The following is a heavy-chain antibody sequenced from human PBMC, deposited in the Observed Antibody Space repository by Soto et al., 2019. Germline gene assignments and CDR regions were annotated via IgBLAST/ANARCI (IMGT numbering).Heavy chain of an antibody. D-gene: IGHD3-3*01. CDR2: ISNDGSNY. CDR3: ARGTTLAIFDYGMDV. V-gene: IGHV3-30*09. Sequence: ESGGSVVQPGRSLRLSCAASGFTFTSYAMHWVRQAPGKGLEWVAVISNDGSNYYYADSVRGRIAISRDNSKNTLYLQMNDPRSEDTAVYYCARGTTLAIFDYGMDVWGQGTTVTVSS. J-gene: IGHJ6*02. CDR1: GFTFTSYA.